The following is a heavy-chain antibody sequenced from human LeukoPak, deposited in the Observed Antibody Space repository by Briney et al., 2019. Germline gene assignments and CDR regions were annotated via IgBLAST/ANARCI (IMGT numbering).Heavy chain of an antibody. CDR3: ASDIRALVMATYGMHV. Sequence: GGSLRLSCAASGFTFSSYAMNWVRQAPGKGLEYVSAISSNGGSTYYANSVKGRFTISRDNYKNTLYLQMGSLRAEDMAVYYCASDIRALVMATYGMHVWGQGT. D-gene: IGHD3-22*01. CDR1: GFTFSSYA. J-gene: IGHJ6*02. CDR2: ISSNGGST. V-gene: IGHV3-64*01.